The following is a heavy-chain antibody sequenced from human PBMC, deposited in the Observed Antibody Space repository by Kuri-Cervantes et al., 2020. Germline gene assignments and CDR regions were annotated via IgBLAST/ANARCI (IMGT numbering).Heavy chain of an antibody. Sequence: GGSLRLSCAASGFTFSSNAVTWVRQAPGKGLEWVSSISDSGDSTYYADSVKGRFTISRDNSKNTLYLQMNSLRAEDTAVYYCAKDLRSLDYWGQGTLVTVSS. J-gene: IGHJ4*02. D-gene: IGHD3-10*01. CDR1: GFTFSSNA. V-gene: IGHV3-23*01. CDR3: AKDLRSLDY. CDR2: ISDSGDST.